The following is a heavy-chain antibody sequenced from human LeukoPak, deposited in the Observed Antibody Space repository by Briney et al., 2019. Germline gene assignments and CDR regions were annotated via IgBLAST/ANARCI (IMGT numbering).Heavy chain of an antibody. Sequence: SETLSLTCTVSGGSISSYYWSWIRQPAGKGLEWIGRIYTSGSTNYNPSLKSRVTMSVDTSKNQFSLKLSSVTAADTAVYYCVRLHSSRWTYNWFDPWGQGTLVTVSS. J-gene: IGHJ5*02. V-gene: IGHV4-4*07. D-gene: IGHD6-13*01. CDR3: VRLHSSRWTYNWFDP. CDR2: IYTSGST. CDR1: GGSISSYY.